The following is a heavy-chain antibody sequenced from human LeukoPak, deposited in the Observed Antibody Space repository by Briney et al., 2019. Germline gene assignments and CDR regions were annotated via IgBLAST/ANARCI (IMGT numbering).Heavy chain of an antibody. V-gene: IGHV3-48*04. J-gene: IGHJ4*02. Sequence: GGSLRLSCAVSGLTFSSYAMSWVRQAPGKGLEWVSYISSTSSTIYYADSVKGRFTISRDNAKNSLYLQMNSLRAEDTAVYYCARFIGTTWGQGTLVTVSS. CDR2: ISSTSSTI. CDR1: GLTFSSYA. D-gene: IGHD1-1*01. CDR3: ARFIGTT.